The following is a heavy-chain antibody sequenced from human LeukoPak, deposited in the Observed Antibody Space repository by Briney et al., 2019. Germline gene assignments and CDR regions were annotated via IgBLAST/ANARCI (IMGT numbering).Heavy chain of an antibody. D-gene: IGHD2-21*01. CDR3: AKRGVVIRVILVGFHREAYHFGS. Sequence: PGGSLRLSCAVSGITLSNYGMSWVRQAPGKGLEWVAGISGSGGSTNYPDSVKGRFTIYRDNPKNTLFLQMNSLGAEDTAVYFCAKRGVVIRVILVGFHREAYHFGSWGQGALVTVSS. CDR2: ISGSGGST. CDR1: GITLSNYG. J-gene: IGHJ4*02. V-gene: IGHV3-23*01.